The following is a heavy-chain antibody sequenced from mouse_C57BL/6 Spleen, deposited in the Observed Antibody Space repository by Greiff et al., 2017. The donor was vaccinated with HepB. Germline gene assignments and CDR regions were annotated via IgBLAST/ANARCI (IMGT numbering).Heavy chain of an antibody. CDR2: IDPSDSYT. J-gene: IGHJ3*01. V-gene: IGHV1-69*01. Sequence: QVQLQQPGAELVMPGASVKLPCKASGYTFTSYWMHWVKQRPGQGLEWIGEIDPSDSYTNYNQKFKGKSTLTVDKSSSTAYMQLSSLTSEDSAVYYCAGGANWSAYWGQGTLVTVSA. CDR3: AGGANWSAY. CDR1: GYTFTSYW.